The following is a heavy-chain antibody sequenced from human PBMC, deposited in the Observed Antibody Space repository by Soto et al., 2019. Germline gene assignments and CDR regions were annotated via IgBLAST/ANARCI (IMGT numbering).Heavy chain of an antibody. CDR2: INHSGST. CDR1: GGSFSGYY. Sequence: SETLSLTCAVYGGSFSGYYWSWIRQPPGKGLEWIGEINHSGSTNYNPSLKSRVTISVDTSKNTLYLQMNSLRAEDTAVYYCAKDREDYYGSGSYGWFDPWGQGTLVTVSS. CDR3: AKDREDYYGSGSYGWFDP. D-gene: IGHD3-10*01. J-gene: IGHJ5*02. V-gene: IGHV4-34*01.